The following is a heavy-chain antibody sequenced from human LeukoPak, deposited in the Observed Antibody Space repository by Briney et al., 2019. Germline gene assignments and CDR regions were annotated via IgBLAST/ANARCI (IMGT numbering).Heavy chain of an antibody. D-gene: IGHD6-19*01. CDR1: GFTFSDYY. CDR2: ISSSGSTV. V-gene: IGHV3-11*04. CDR3: GGARIAVAGPTPDY. Sequence: GGSLRLSCAASGFTFSDYYMSWIRQAPGKGLEWVSYISSSGSTVYYADSVKGRFTISRDNAKNSLYLQMNSLRAEDTAVYYCGGARIAVAGPTPDYWGQGTLVTVSS. J-gene: IGHJ4*02.